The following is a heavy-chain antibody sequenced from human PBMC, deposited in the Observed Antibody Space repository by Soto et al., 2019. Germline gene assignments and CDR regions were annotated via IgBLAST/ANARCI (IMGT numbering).Heavy chain of an antibody. D-gene: IGHD2-15*01. J-gene: IGHJ6*02. Sequence: PSETLSLTCTVSGGSISSYYWSWIRQPAGKGLEWIGRIYTSGSTNYNPSLKSRVTMSVDTSKNQFSLKLSSVTAADTAVYYCARGEDIVVVGSYGMDVWGQGTTVTVSS. CDR3: ARGEDIVVVGSYGMDV. CDR1: GGSISSYY. V-gene: IGHV4-4*07. CDR2: IYTSGST.